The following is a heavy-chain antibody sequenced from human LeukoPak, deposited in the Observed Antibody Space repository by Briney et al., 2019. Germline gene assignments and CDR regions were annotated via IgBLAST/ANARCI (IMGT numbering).Heavy chain of an antibody. CDR3: ARDRHKYNHDSGGYPPY. CDR1: GFTFSSYE. V-gene: IGHV3-48*03. CDR2: ISSSGSTI. D-gene: IGHD3-22*01. J-gene: IGHJ4*02. Sequence: PGGSLRPSCAASGFTFSSYEMNWVRQAPGKGLGWVSYISSSGSTIYYADSVKGRFTISRDNAKNSLYLQMNTLRAEDTAVYYCARDRHKYNHDSGGYPPYWGQGTLVTVSS.